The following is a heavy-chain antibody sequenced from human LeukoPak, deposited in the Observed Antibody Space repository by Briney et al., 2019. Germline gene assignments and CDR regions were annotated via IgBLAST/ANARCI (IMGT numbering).Heavy chain of an antibody. V-gene: IGHV3-33*08. CDR3: ARRLYCTSSSCHTGPDAFDI. CDR1: RFNVSDPY. CDR2: LWSDGSNK. D-gene: IGHD2-2*02. J-gene: IGHJ3*02. Sequence: PGGSLRLSCTASRFNVSDPYMNWIRQAPGKGLEGVAVLWSDGSNKYYADAGKGLFTISRENSKNTLYLKMNSLRAEDTAVYYCARRLYCTSSSCHTGPDAFDIWGQATMATVSS.